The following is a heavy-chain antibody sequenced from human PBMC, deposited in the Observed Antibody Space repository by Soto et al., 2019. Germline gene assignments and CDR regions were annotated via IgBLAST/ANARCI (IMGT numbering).Heavy chain of an antibody. CDR2: ISSSGSTI. CDR1: GFTFSSYE. CDR3: ATLPDSGGAFDI. V-gene: IGHV3-48*03. D-gene: IGHD4-17*01. Sequence: PGGSLRLSCAASGFTFSSYEMNWVRQAPGKGLEWVSYISSSGSTIYYADSVKGRFTISRDNAKNSLYLQMNSLRAEDTAVYYCATLPDSGGAFDIWGQGTMVTVS. J-gene: IGHJ3*02.